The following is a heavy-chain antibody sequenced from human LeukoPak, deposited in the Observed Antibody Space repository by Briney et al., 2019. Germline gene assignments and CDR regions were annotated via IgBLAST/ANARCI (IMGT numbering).Heavy chain of an antibody. Sequence: PSETLSLTCTVSGGSISSSSYYWGWIRQPPGKGLEWIGSIYYSGSTYYNPSLKSRVTISVDTSKNQFSLKLSSVTAGDTAVYYCARWPWELGAFDIWGQGTMVTVSS. D-gene: IGHD1-26*01. CDR1: GGSISSSSYY. CDR3: ARWPWELGAFDI. J-gene: IGHJ3*02. CDR2: IYYSGST. V-gene: IGHV4-39*07.